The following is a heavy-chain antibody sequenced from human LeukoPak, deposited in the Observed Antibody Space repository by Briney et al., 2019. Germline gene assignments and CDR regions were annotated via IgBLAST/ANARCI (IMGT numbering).Heavy chain of an antibody. CDR1: GGTFSSYA. V-gene: IGHV1-69*13. CDR2: IIPIFGTA. J-gene: IGHJ4*02. CDR3: ARGSMEQQPLGTWEYYFDY. D-gene: IGHD6-13*01. Sequence: ASVKVSCKASGGTFSSYAISWVRQAPGQGLEWMGGIIPIFGTANYAQKFQGRVTITADESTSTAYMELSSLRSEDTAVYYCARGSMEQQPLGTWEYYFDYWGQGTLVTVSS.